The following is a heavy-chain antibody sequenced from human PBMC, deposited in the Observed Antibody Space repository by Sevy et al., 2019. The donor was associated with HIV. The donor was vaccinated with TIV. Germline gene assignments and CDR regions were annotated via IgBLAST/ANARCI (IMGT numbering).Heavy chain of an antibody. D-gene: IGHD1-1*01. J-gene: IGHJ4*02. V-gene: IGHV4-59*01. CDR1: GGSISSYF. CDR2: IYFTGNT. Sequence: SETLSLTCSVSGGSISSYFWTWVRQSPGKGLEWIGNIYFTGNTDYSPSVKSRVTLSLDTSKSQFSLTLTSVTSADTAIYFCARDSTTRPRVLDYWGQGTLVTVSS. CDR3: ARDSTTRPRVLDY.